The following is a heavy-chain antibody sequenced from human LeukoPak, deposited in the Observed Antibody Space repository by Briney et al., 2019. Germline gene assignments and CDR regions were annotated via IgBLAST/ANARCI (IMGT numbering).Heavy chain of an antibody. CDR3: ARGLEMEVAAY. Sequence: KVSCXXXGYXFTSYGINWVRQATGQGLEWMGWMNPSNGNTGYAQHFQGRLPMTRDTSINTAYMELSSLGSDDTAIYYCARGLEMEVAAYWGQGTLVTVSS. J-gene: IGHJ4*02. D-gene: IGHD5-24*01. CDR1: GYXFTSYG. V-gene: IGHV1-8*01. CDR2: MNPSNGNT.